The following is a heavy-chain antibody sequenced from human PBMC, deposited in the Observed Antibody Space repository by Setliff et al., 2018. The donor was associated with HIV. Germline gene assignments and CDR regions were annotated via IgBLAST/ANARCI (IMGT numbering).Heavy chain of an antibody. D-gene: IGHD4-17*01. Sequence: LRLSCTASGFNFNHYAMHWVRQVPGKGLEWVSGITWNRAIIAYADSVKGRFTVSRDDAENSLYLQMSSLGPEDMGLYYCAKGRDGDLNHFDYWGQGTRVTVSS. CDR3: AKGRDGDLNHFDY. CDR1: GFNFNHYA. V-gene: IGHV3-9*03. CDR2: ITWNRAII. J-gene: IGHJ4*02.